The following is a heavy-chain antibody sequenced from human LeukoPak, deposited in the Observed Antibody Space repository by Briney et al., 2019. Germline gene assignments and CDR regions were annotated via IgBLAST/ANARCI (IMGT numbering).Heavy chain of an antibody. CDR1: GYTFTSYD. Sequence: ASVKVSCKASGYTFTSYDINWVRQATGQGLEWMGWMNPNSGNTGYAQKFQGRVTMTRNTSISTAYMELSSLRSEDTAVYYCARARAAAGKLRFDPWGQGTLVTVSS. V-gene: IGHV1-8*01. D-gene: IGHD6-13*01. CDR2: MNPNSGNT. CDR3: ARARAAAGKLRFDP. J-gene: IGHJ5*02.